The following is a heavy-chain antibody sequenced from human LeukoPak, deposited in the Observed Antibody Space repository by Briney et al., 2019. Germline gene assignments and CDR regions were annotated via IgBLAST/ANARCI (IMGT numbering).Heavy chain of an antibody. CDR3: ARDLYYYDSSGYSPYYFDY. D-gene: IGHD3-22*01. J-gene: IGHJ4*02. CDR2: IIPIFGTA. CDR1: GYTFTSYG. V-gene: IGHV1-69*05. Sequence: GASVKVSCKASGYTFTSYGISWVRQAPGQGLEWMGRIIPIFGTANYAQKFQGRVTITTDESTSTAYMELSSLRSEDTAVYFCARDLYYYDSSGYSPYYFDYWGQGTLVTVSS.